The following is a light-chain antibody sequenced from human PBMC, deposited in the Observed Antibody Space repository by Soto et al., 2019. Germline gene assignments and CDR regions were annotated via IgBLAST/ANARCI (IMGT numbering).Light chain of an antibody. CDR1: QSISTY. Sequence: DVQMTQSPSSLSASVGDRVTIACRAGQSISTYLNWYQQKPGKAPKLLIFAASSLKSGVPSRFSGSGSATDFTLTINSLQLEDFATYYCQQSNIDPTFGGGTKVVIK. CDR3: QQSNIDPT. CDR2: AAS. V-gene: IGKV1-39*01. J-gene: IGKJ4*01.